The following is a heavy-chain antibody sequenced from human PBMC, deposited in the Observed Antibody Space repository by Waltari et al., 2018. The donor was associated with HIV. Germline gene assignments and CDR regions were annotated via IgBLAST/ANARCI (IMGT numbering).Heavy chain of an antibody. CDR3: ARVEYYYDSSGLRRFYFDY. J-gene: IGHJ4*02. CDR2: ISSSSSTI. CDR1: S. Sequence: SMNWVRQAPGKGLEWVSYISSSSSTIYYADSVKGRFTISRDNAKNSLYLQMNSLRAEDTAVYYCARVEYYYDSSGLRRFYFDYWGQGTLVTVSS. V-gene: IGHV3-48*01. D-gene: IGHD3-22*01.